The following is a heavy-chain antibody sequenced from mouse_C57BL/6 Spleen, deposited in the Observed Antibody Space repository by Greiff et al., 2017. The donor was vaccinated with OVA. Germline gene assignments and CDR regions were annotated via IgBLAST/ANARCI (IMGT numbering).Heavy chain of an antibody. Sequence: QVQLKQPGAELVKPGASVKLSCKASGYTFTSYWMHWVKQRPGQGLEWIGMIHPNSGSTNYNEKVKSKATLTVDKSSSTAYMQLSSLTSEDSAVYYCARWGSNYWYFDVWGTGTTVTVSS. D-gene: IGHD2-5*01. CDR1: GYTFTSYW. CDR2: IHPNSGST. V-gene: IGHV1-64*01. J-gene: IGHJ1*03. CDR3: ARWGSNYWYFDV.